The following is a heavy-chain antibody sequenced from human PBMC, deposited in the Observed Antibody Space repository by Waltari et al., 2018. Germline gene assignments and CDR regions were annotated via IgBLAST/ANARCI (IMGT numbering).Heavy chain of an antibody. D-gene: IGHD3-10*01. V-gene: IGHV4-59*01. Sequence: QVQLQESGPGLVKPSETLSLTCTVSGGSISSYYWSWIRQPPGKGLEWIGYIYYSGSTNYNPSLKSRVTISVDTSKNQFSLKLSSVTAADTAVYYCARELTRGSLFDYWGQGTLVTVSS. CDR1: GGSISSYY. CDR2: IYYSGST. CDR3: ARELTRGSLFDY. J-gene: IGHJ4*02.